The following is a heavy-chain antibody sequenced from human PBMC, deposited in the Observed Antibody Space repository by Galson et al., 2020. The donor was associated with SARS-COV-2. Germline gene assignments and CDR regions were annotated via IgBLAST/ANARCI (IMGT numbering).Heavy chain of an antibody. D-gene: IGHD3-10*01. J-gene: IGHJ4*02. CDR1: GFTFSSYW. Sequence: GESLKISCAASGFTFSSYWMHWVRQAPGKGLVWVSRINSDGSSTSYADSVKGRFTISRDNAKNTLYLQMNSLRAEDTAVYYCATQGVRGAVDYWGQGTLVTVSA. CDR3: ATQGVRGAVDY. CDR2: INSDGSST. V-gene: IGHV3-74*01.